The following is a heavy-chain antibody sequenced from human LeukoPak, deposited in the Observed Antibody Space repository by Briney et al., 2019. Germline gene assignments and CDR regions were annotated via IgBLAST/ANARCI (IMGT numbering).Heavy chain of an antibody. J-gene: IGHJ4*02. D-gene: IGHD3-10*01. Sequence: GASVKVSCKASGYTFTSYYMHWARQAPGQGLEWMGIINPSGGSTSYAQKFQGRVTMTRDTSTSTVYMELSSLRSEDTAVYYCASHGTYGSGSYYNDLFLGYWGQGTLVTVSS. CDR3: ASHGTYGSGSYYNDLFLGY. V-gene: IGHV1-46*01. CDR1: GYTFTSYY. CDR2: INPSGGST.